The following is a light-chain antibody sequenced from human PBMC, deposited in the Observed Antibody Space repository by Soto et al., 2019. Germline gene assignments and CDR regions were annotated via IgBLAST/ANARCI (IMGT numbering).Light chain of an antibody. CDR3: QQSYSSPET. CDR2: AAS. CDR1: QSIDNY. J-gene: IGKJ1*01. V-gene: IGKV1-39*01. Sequence: DIQMTQSPSSLSASVGDRVSITCRASQSIDNYLNWYQQKPGKAPNLLIYAASTLLSGVPSRFSGRGSGTHFTLTISSLQPEDFATYYCQQSYSSPETFGQGTKVEIK.